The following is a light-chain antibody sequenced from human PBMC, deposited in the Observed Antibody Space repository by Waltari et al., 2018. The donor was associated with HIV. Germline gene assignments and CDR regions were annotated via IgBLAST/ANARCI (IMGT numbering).Light chain of an antibody. V-gene: IGKV1-8*01. CDR2: AAS. CDR3: QHYYDYPLT. Sequence: TQSPSSLSASTGDRVSITCRASQGISDFLAWYQQRPGKAPKLLIYAASTLQSGVPSRFSGAGSGTDFTLTISCLQPEDFATYYCQHYYDYPLTFGGGTKVEIK. J-gene: IGKJ4*01. CDR1: QGISDF.